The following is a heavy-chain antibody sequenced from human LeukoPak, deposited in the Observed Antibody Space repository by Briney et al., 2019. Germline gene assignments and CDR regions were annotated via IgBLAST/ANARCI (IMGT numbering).Heavy chain of an antibody. D-gene: IGHD3-10*01. CDR3: AKDYYYGSGTY. CDR2: ISGSGGST. V-gene: IGHV3-23*01. Sequence: GRSLRLSCAASGFTFSSYAMSWVRQAPGKGLEWVSAISGSGGSTYYADSVKGRFTISRDNSKNTLYLQMNSLRAEDTAVYYCAKDYYYGSGTYWGQGTLVTVSS. CDR1: GFTFSSYA. J-gene: IGHJ4*02.